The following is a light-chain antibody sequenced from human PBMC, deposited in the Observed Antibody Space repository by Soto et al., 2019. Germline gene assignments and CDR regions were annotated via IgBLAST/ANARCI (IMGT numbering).Light chain of an antibody. CDR2: EAS. CDR1: GSDVRTYNL. J-gene: IGLJ1*01. Sequence: QSVLSQPASVSGSPGHSITISCTVTGSDVRTYNLVSWYQQHPGKVPKLIIYEASKRPSGVSNRFSRSQPGNTASLTVSGLQAEAEADSYCCSYAGEKTYVFGSGTKVTVL. CDR3: CSYAGEKTYV. V-gene: IGLV2-23*01.